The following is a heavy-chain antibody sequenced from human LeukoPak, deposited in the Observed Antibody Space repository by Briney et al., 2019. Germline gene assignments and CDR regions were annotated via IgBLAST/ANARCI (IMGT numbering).Heavy chain of an antibody. CDR2: IGTAGDT. J-gene: IGHJ6*03. CDR3: ARGVDLAGYMDV. Sequence: GGSLRLSCAASGFTLSTYDMHWVRQATGKGLEWVSGIGTAGDTYYPGSVKGRFTISRAHAKTSLYLQMNSLRAGDTAVYYCARGVDLAGYMDVWGKGTTVTISS. CDR1: GFTLSTYD. V-gene: IGHV3-13*01. D-gene: IGHD2-21*01.